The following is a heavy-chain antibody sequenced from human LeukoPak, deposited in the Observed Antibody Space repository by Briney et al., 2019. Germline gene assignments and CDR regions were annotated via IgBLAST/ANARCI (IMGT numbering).Heavy chain of an antibody. CDR2: LYSGGTT. D-gene: IGHD3-10*01. CDR3: ARSSQVWSPYYFDY. J-gene: IGHJ4*02. CDR1: GFTVSSDY. Sequence: GGSLRLSCAASGFTVSSDYMSWVRQAPGKGLEGVSFLYSGGTTHYADSVKGRFIISRDNSKNTLYLQMNSLRAEDTAVYYCARSSQVWSPYYFDYWGQGTLVTVSS. V-gene: IGHV3-66*01.